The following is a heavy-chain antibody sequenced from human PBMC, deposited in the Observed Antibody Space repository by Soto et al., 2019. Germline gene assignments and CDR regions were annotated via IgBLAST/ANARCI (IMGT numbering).Heavy chain of an antibody. J-gene: IGHJ6*02. Sequence: SVKVSCKASGGTFSSYAISWVRQAPGQGLEWMGGIIPIFGTANYAQKFQGRVTITADESTSTAYMELSSLRSEDTAVYYCARVGVGYSGYDDPIYYYYYGMDVWGQGTTVTVSS. CDR2: IIPIFGTA. D-gene: IGHD5-12*01. CDR3: ARVGVGYSGYDDPIYYYYYGMDV. V-gene: IGHV1-69*13. CDR1: GGTFSSYA.